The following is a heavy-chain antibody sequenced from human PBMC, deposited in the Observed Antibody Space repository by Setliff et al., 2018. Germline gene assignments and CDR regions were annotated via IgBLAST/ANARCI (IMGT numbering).Heavy chain of an antibody. D-gene: IGHD6-19*01. Sequence: EASVKVSCKASGGTFSSYAISWVRQAPGQGLEWMGGIIPILGIANYAQKFQGRVTITADESTSTAYMEPSSLRSEDTAVYYCARDREAVAGIGGYWGQGTLVTVSS. CDR2: IIPILGIA. CDR3: ARDREAVAGIGGY. V-gene: IGHV1-69*10. CDR1: GGTFSSYA. J-gene: IGHJ4*02.